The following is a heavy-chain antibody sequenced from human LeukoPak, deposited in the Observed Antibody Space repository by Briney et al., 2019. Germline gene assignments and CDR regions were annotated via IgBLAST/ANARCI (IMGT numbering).Heavy chain of an antibody. J-gene: IGHJ3*02. CDR3: VRGPGLGYAFDI. CDR1: GFTLSRSW. Sequence: GGSLRLSCAASGFTLSRSWMSWVRQAPGKGLEWVANIRQDGTEKYYVDSVKGRFTISRDNAKNSVSLQMNSLRVGDTAVYYCVRGPGLGYAFDIWGQGTMVTVSS. D-gene: IGHD3-10*01. V-gene: IGHV3-7*01. CDR2: IRQDGTEK.